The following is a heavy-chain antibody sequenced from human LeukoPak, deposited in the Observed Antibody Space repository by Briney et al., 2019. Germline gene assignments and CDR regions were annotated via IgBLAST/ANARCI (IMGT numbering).Heavy chain of an antibody. CDR1: GDSINDYY. V-gene: IGHV4-59*08. CDR2: IYYSGRT. Sequence: SETLSLTCTVSGDSINDYYWGWIRQPPGKGLEWIGYIYYSGRTKYNPSLQSRVTISVDTSKNQFSLKLGSVTAADTAVYYCARRRAEGGSNGHYNWFDPWGQGTLVTVSS. D-gene: IGHD6-13*01. CDR3: ARRRAEGGSNGHYNWFDP. J-gene: IGHJ5*02.